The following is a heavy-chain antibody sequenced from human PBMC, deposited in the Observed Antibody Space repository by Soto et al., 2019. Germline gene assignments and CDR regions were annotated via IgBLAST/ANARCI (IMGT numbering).Heavy chain of an antibody. J-gene: IGHJ4*02. CDR3: ARDGPIGRSEFDY. D-gene: IGHD3-3*01. V-gene: IGHV3-30*04. CDR1: GFTFGQYP. Sequence: QVQLVESGGGVVQPGTSLRLSCTASGFTFGQYPMQWVRQAPGKGLEWLAVISYHSTNKYYSDSVKGRFTISRDNSKNTLYLQMDSLTTEDTAVYHCARDGPIGRSEFDYWGQGTLVAVSS. CDR2: ISYHSTNK.